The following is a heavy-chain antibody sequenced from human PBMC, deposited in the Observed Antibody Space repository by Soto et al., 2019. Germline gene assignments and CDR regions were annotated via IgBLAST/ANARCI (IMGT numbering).Heavy chain of an antibody. CDR2: ISSSSSYI. Sequence: EVQLVESGGGLVKPGGSLRLSCAASGFTFSSYSMNWVRQAPGKGLEWVSSISSSSSYIYYADSVKGRFTISRDNAKNSLYLQMNSLRAEDTAVYYCARDGAERITILGVAKYYYYMDVWGKGTTVTVSS. CDR1: GFTFSSYS. J-gene: IGHJ6*03. CDR3: ARDGAERITILGVAKYYYYMDV. V-gene: IGHV3-21*01. D-gene: IGHD3-3*01.